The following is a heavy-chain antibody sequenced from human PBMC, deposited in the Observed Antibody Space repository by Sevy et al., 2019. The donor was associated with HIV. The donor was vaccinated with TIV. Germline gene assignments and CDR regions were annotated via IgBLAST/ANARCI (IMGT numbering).Heavy chain of an antibody. J-gene: IGHJ6*02. CDR3: ARDLRPHLLYSDFWSGYSGMDV. D-gene: IGHD3-3*01. CDR2: ISFDGSHK. CDR1: GFIFSSYA. V-gene: IGHV3-30*03. Sequence: GGSLRLSCAASGFIFSSYAMSWVRQAPGKGLEWVSVISFDGSHKYYADSVKGRCTVYRDNSKNTLNLQMNSLRAEDTAVYYCARDLRPHLLYSDFWSGYSGMDVWGQGTTVTVSS.